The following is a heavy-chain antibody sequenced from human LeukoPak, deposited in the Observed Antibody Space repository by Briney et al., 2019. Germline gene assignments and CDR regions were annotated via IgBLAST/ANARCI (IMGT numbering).Heavy chain of an antibody. V-gene: IGHV4-59*01. Sequence: PSETLSLTCAVYGGSFSGYYWSWIRQPPGKGLEWIGYIYHSGGTNYNPSLKSRLTISVDTSKNQFSLKLRSVTAADTAVYYCARDPSGSFFNWFDPWGQGTLVTVSS. CDR2: IYHSGGT. J-gene: IGHJ5*02. D-gene: IGHD1-26*01. CDR3: ARDPSGSFFNWFDP. CDR1: GGSFSGYY.